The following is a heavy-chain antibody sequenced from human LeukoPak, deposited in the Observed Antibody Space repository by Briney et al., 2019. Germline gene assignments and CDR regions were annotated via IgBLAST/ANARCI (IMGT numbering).Heavy chain of an antibody. Sequence: PSETLSLTCTVSGGSISSYYWSWIRQPAGKGLEWIGRIYTSGSTNYNPSLKSRVTMSVDTSKNQFSLKLSSVTAADTAVYYCARDRLLGSGSYYYYYYGMDVWGQGTTVTVSS. CDR2: IYTSGST. CDR3: ARDRLLGSGSYYYYYYGMDV. CDR1: GGSISSYY. D-gene: IGHD1-26*01. J-gene: IGHJ6*02. V-gene: IGHV4-4*07.